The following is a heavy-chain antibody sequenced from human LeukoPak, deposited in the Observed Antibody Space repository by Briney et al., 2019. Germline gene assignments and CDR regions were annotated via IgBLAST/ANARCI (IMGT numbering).Heavy chain of an antibody. Sequence: GGSLRLSCAASGFTFSDYYMSWIRQAPGKGLEWVSYISSSGSTIYYADSVKGRFTISRDNAKNSLYLQMNSLRAEDTAVYYCARELRGYCSSTSCYRSGGAFDIWGQGTMVTVSS. CDR1: GFTFSDYY. V-gene: IGHV3-11*01. CDR2: ISSSGSTI. J-gene: IGHJ3*02. CDR3: ARELRGYCSSTSCYRSGGAFDI. D-gene: IGHD2-2*01.